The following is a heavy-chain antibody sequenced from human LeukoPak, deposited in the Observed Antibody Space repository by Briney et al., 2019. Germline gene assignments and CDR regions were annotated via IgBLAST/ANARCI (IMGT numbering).Heavy chain of an antibody. D-gene: IGHD5-18*01. CDR1: GGTFSGYA. CDR3: ARGWERLWLSFDY. J-gene: IGHJ4*02. CDR2: IIPIFGTA. V-gene: IGHV1-69*13. Sequence: SVKVSCKASGGTFSGYAISWVRQAPGQGLEWMGGIIPIFGTANYAQKFQGRVTITADESTSTAYMELSSLRSEDTAVYYCARGWERLWLSFDYWGQGTLVTVSS.